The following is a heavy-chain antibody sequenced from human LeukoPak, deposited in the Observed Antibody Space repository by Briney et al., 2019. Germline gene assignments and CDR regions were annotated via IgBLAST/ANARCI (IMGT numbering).Heavy chain of an antibody. CDR3: ARERRYNSNRDQRDAFDI. CDR2: ISAYNGNT. CDR1: GYTFTSYG. Sequence: ASVKVSCKASGYTFTSYGISWVRQAPGQGLEWMGWISAYNGNTNYAQKLQGRVTMTTDTSTSTAYLELRSLRSDDPAVYYCARERRYNSNRDQRDAFDIWGQGTMVTVSS. D-gene: IGHD1-20*01. J-gene: IGHJ3*02. V-gene: IGHV1-18*01.